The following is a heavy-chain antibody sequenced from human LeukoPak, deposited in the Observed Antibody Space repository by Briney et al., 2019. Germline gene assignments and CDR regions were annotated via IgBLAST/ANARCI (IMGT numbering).Heavy chain of an antibody. CDR3: ARNDGAVKNYFDY. V-gene: IGHV3-23*01. Sequence: GGSLRLSCAASGFTFSSYWMSWVRQAPGKGLEWVSAISGSGGSTYYADSVKGRFTISRDNSKNTLHLQMNSLRAEDTAVYYCARNDGAVKNYFDYWGQGTLVTVSS. CDR2: ISGSGGST. CDR1: GFTFSSYW. D-gene: IGHD4/OR15-4a*01. J-gene: IGHJ4*02.